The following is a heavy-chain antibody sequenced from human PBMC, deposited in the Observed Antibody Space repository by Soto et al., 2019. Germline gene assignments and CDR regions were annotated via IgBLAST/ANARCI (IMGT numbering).Heavy chain of an antibody. V-gene: IGHV1-18*01. CDR3: ARESVAFGDYRY. J-gene: IGHJ4*02. Sequence: QVQLVQSGAEVTRPGASVRVSCKASGYTFTTYGINWVRQAPGQGLEWMGWISPYNGNTNFAQKCQGRLNITTDTSTSTVYMDLRSLTFDDTAVYFCARESVAFGDYRYWGQGTLVTVSS. CDR2: ISPYNGNT. D-gene: IGHD4-17*01. CDR1: GYTFTTYG.